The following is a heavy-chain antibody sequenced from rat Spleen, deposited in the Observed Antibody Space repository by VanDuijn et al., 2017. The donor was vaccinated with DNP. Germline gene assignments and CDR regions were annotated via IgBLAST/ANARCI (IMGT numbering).Heavy chain of an antibody. V-gene: IGHV5-25*01. J-gene: IGHJ4*01. D-gene: IGHD4-1*01. CDR2: ISPSGGST. CDR1: GFSFSDYD. Sequence: EVQLVESGGGLVQPGRSLKLSCAASGFSFSDYDMAWVRQAPPKGLEWVTAISPSGGSTYYRDSVKGRFTVSRDNTQSSLYLQMDSLRSEDTATYYCARFDGYNYLYLMDAWGQGTSVTVSS. CDR3: ARFDGYNYLYLMDA.